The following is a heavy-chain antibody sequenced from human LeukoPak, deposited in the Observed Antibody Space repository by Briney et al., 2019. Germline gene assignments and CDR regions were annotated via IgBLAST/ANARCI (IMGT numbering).Heavy chain of an antibody. CDR3: AKGGWYPDF. D-gene: IGHD6-19*01. J-gene: IGHJ4*02. Sequence: GGSLRLSCAASGFTFSSSWMSWVRQAPGKGLEWVAYIKQDGSEQFYVDSVKGRFTISRDNAKNSLDLQMNSLKAEDTAVYYCAKGGWYPDFWGQGSLVTVSS. CDR1: GFTFSSSW. V-gene: IGHV3-7*01. CDR2: IKQDGSEQ.